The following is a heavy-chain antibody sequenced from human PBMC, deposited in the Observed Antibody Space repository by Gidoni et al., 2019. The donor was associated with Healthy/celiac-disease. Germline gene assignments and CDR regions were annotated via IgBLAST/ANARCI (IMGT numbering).Heavy chain of an antibody. D-gene: IGHD6-19*01. V-gene: IGHV6-1*01. Sequence: QVQLQQSGPGLVKPSQTPSLTCSISGASVSSNSPAWNWIRQSPSRGLEWLGRTYYRSKWYNDYAVSVKSRITINPDTSKNQFSLQLNSVTPEDTAVYYCARISYQWLEDHDAFDIWGQGTMVTVSS. CDR2: TYYRSKWYN. J-gene: IGHJ3*02. CDR1: GASVSSNSPA. CDR3: ARISYQWLEDHDAFDI.